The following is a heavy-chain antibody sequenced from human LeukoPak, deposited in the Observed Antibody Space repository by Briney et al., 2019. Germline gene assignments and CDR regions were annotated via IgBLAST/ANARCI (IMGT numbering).Heavy chain of an antibody. CDR2: ISNSGGST. CDR3: AKGRYEDYGWYFDY. J-gene: IGHJ4*02. V-gene: IGHV3-23*01. D-gene: IGHD4-17*01. CDR1: GFTFYNYA. Sequence: GGSLRLSCAASGFTFYNYAMSWVRQAPGKGLEWVSAISNSGGSTYNADSVKGRFTISRDNSKNTVFLQMNSLRAEDTAVYYCAKGRYEDYGWYFDYWGQGTLVTVSS.